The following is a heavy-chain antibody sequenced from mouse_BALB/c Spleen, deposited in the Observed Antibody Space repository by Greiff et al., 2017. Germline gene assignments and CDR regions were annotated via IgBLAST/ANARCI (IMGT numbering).Heavy chain of an antibody. CDR3: ARYYGNYWYFDV. V-gene: IGHV1-77*01. Sequence: VKLVESGAELARPGASVKLSCKASGYTFTDYYINWVKQRTGQGLEWIGEIYPGSGNTYYNEKFKGKATLTADKSSSTAYMQLSSLTSEDSAVYFCARYYGNYWYFDVWGAGTTVTVSS. D-gene: IGHD2-1*01. CDR2: IYPGSGNT. J-gene: IGHJ1*01. CDR1: GYTFTDYY.